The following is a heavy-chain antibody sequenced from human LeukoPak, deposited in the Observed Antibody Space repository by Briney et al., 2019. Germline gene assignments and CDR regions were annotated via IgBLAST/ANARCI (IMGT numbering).Heavy chain of an antibody. J-gene: IGHJ4*02. CDR2: IYAGGST. Sequence: GGSLRPSCAASGLTVSDNYMTWVRQAPGKGLEWVSVIYAGGSTFYADSVKGRFTISRGNSKNTVYLQMNSLRAEDTAVYYCARDRSYDSSGYPFDFWGQGTLVTVSS. D-gene: IGHD3-22*01. V-gene: IGHV3-66*02. CDR1: GLTVSDNY. CDR3: ARDRSYDSSGYPFDF.